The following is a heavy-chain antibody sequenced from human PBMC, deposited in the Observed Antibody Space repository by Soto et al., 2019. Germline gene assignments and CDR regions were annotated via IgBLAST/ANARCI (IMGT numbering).Heavy chain of an antibody. CDR3: ARDSNSYGRRFDP. CDR1: GDSVSSNSAA. V-gene: IGHV6-1*01. D-gene: IGHD5-18*01. Sequence: PSQTLSLTCAISGDSVSSNSAAWNWIRPSPSRGLEWLGRTYYRSKWYNDYAVSVKSRITVNPDTSKNQFSLQLNSVTPEDTAVHYCARDSNSYGRRFDPWGQGTLVTVSS. CDR2: TYYRSKWYN. J-gene: IGHJ5*02.